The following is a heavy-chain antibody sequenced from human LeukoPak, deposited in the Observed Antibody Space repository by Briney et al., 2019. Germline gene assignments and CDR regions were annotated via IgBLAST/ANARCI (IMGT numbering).Heavy chain of an antibody. J-gene: IGHJ5*02. V-gene: IGHV1-69*13. CDR1: GGTFSSYA. CDR2: IIPIFGTA. Sequence: ASVKVSCKASGGTFSSYAISWVRQAPGQGLEWMGGIIPIFGTANYAQKFQGRVTITAGESTSTAYMELSSLRSEDTAVYYCAREVRYSSSWYRSGWFDPWGQGTLVTVSS. D-gene: IGHD6-13*01. CDR3: AREVRYSSSWYRSGWFDP.